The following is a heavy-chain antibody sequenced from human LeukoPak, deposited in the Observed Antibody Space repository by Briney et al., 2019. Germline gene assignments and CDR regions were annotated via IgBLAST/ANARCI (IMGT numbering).Heavy chain of an antibody. Sequence: GGSLRLSCAASGFTISSYGMHWGCQAPGKGLGWVGVISNDGSNKYYADSVKGRFTISRDNSKNTLYLQMNSLRAEDTAVYYCANTGLGYCSGGSCYFGGPFDFWGQGTLVSVS. V-gene: IGHV3-30*18. CDR2: ISNDGSNK. D-gene: IGHD2-15*01. CDR3: ANTGLGYCSGGSCYFGGPFDF. J-gene: IGHJ4*02. CDR1: GFTISSYG.